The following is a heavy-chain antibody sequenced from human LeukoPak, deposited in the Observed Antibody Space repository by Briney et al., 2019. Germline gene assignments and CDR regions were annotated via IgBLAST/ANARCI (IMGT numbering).Heavy chain of an antibody. CDR1: GGTFSSYA. V-gene: IGHV1-69*13. Sequence: SVKVSCKASGGTFSSYAISWVRQAPGQGLEWMGGIIPIFGTANYAQKFQGRVTITADESTSTAYMELSSLRSEDTAVYYCARDGYWYSSSWYVDYYYGMNVWGQGTTVTVSS. D-gene: IGHD6-13*01. J-gene: IGHJ6*02. CDR3: ARDGYWYSSSWYVDYYYGMNV. CDR2: IIPIFGTA.